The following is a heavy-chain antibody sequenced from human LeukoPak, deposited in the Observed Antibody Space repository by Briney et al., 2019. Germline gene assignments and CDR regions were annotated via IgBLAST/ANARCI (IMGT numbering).Heavy chain of an antibody. CDR3: AKDTAFYGDYLGY. J-gene: IGHJ4*02. Sequence: GGPLRLSCAASGFTFNDYAMHWVRQAPGKGLEWVSLISGDGGSTYYADSVKGRFTISRDNSKNSLYLQMNSLRTVDTALYYCAKDTAFYGDYLGYWGQGTLVTVSS. V-gene: IGHV3-43*02. D-gene: IGHD4-17*01. CDR1: GFTFNDYA. CDR2: ISGDGGST.